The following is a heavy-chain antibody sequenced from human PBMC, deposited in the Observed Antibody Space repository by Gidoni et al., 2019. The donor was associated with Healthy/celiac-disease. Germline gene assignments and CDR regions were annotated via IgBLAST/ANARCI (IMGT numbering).Heavy chain of an antibody. J-gene: IGHJ6*02. CDR2: INHSGST. V-gene: IGHV4-34*01. D-gene: IGHD3-9*01. CDR1: GGSFSGYY. CDR3: ARDSMDCDWLPPAKNGMDV. Sequence: QVQLQQWGAGLLKPSETLSLTCAVYGGSFSGYYWSWIRQPPGKGLEWIGEINHSGSTNYNPSLKSRVTISVDTSKNQFSLKLSSVTAADTAVYYCARDSMDCDWLPPAKNGMDVWGQGTTVTVSS.